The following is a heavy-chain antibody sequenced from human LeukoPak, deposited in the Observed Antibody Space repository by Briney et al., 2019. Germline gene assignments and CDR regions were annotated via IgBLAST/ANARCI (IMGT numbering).Heavy chain of an antibody. V-gene: IGHV4-59*13. CDR3: ARGVAGYGPYDY. J-gene: IGHJ4*02. CDR2: MYYSGST. D-gene: IGHD5-12*01. Sequence: SETLSLTCTVSGDSISTYYWSWIRQPPGKGLEWIGYMYYSGSTNYNPSLKSRVTTSLDTPKNQFSLRLNSVTAADTAVYYCARGVAGYGPYDYWGQGTLVTVSS. CDR1: GDSISTYY.